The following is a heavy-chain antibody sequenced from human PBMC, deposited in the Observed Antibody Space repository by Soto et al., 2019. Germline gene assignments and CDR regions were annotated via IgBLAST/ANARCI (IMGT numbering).Heavy chain of an antibody. Sequence: ASVKVSCKASGYTFTSYGISWMRQAPGQGLEWMGWISAHNGNTNYAQKLQGRVTMTTNTSTSTAYMELSSLRSEDTAVYYCARGYCSSTSCSYYYYYYYMDVWGKGTTVTVSS. D-gene: IGHD2-2*01. CDR1: GYTFTSYG. CDR3: ARGYCSSTSCSYYYYYYYMDV. V-gene: IGHV1-18*01. J-gene: IGHJ6*03. CDR2: ISAHNGNT.